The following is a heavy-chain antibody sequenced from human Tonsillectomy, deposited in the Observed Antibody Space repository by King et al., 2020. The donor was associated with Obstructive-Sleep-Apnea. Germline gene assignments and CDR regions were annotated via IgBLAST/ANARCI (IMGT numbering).Heavy chain of an antibody. V-gene: IGHV3-11*06. CDR3: ARDRSIGAADSFDI. CDR2: ITTSSDT. D-gene: IGHD6-13*01. J-gene: IGHJ3*02. CDR1: GFTFSDHY. Sequence: VQLVESGGGLVKPGGSLRLSCAASGFTFSDHYMYWIRQTPGKGLECVSFITTSSDTNYADYVRGRFTISRDNAKNSLYLQMNSLRVEDTAVYYCARDRSIGAADSFDIWGQGTMV.